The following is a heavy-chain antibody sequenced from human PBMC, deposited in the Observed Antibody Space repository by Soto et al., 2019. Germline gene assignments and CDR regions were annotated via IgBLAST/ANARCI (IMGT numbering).Heavy chain of an antibody. V-gene: IGHV1-69*13. CDR2: IIPIFGTA. CDR1: GGTFSSYA. Sequence: SVKVSCKASGGTFSSYAISWVRQAPGQGLEWMGGIIPIFGTANYAQKFQGRVTITADESTSTAYMELSSLRSEDTAVYYCARKGIVGATTPYYYYYGMDVWGQGTTVTVSS. CDR3: ARKGIVGATTPYYYYYGMDV. D-gene: IGHD1-26*01. J-gene: IGHJ6*02.